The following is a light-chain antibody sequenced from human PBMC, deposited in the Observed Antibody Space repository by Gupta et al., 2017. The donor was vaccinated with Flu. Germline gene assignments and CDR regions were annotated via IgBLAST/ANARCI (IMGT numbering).Light chain of an antibody. V-gene: IGKV2-28*01. CDR3: MQALETPRT. J-gene: IGKJ3*01. CDR2: LGS. Sequence: DGVITQSPLSLPVTPGEPASISCRSSQSLLHSNGYIYLDCDLQKPGQSQQLLIYLGSNRAPGVPDRFSGSGSGKDFTLKISRVEAEDVGVYYCMQALETPRTFGPGTKVDIK. CDR1: QSLLHSNGYIY.